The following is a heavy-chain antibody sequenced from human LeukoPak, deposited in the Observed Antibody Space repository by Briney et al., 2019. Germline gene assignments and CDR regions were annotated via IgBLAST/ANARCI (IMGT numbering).Heavy chain of an antibody. CDR3: ARADYYGDLYYFDY. CDR2: IYYSGST. V-gene: IGHV4-59*01. Sequence: SETLSLTCTVSGGSISSYYWSWIRQPPGKGLEWIGYIYYSGSTNYNPSLKSRVTISVDTSKNQFSLKLGSVTAADTAVYYCARADYYGDLYYFDYWGQGTLVTVSS. J-gene: IGHJ4*02. D-gene: IGHD4-17*01. CDR1: GGSISSYY.